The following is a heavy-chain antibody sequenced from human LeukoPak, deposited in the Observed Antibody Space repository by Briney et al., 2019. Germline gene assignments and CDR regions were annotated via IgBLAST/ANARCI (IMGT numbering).Heavy chain of an antibody. J-gene: IGHJ5*02. Sequence: GESLKISCKGSGYSFISYWIGWVRRMPGKGLEWMGIIYPGDSDTRYSPSFQGQVTTSADKSISTAYLQWSSLKASDTAMYYCARRGSTRGITMVRGSDWFDPWGQGTLVTVSS. CDR2: IYPGDSDT. CDR1: GYSFISYW. CDR3: ARRGSTRGITMVRGSDWFDP. D-gene: IGHD3-10*01. V-gene: IGHV5-51*01.